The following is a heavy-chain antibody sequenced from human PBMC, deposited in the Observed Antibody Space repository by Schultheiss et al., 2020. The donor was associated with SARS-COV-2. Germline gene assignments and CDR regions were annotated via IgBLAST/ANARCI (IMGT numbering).Heavy chain of an antibody. Sequence: SGPTLVKPTQTLTLTCTFSGFSLSSSGVGVGWIRQPPGKALEWLALIYWDDDKRYSPSLKSRLTITKDTSKNQVVLTMTNMDPVDTATYYCAHRQLVPTFVDYWGQGTLVTVSS. J-gene: IGHJ4*02. D-gene: IGHD6-13*01. CDR3: AHRQLVPTFVDY. V-gene: IGHV2-5*02. CDR1: GFSLSSSGVG. CDR2: IYWDDDK.